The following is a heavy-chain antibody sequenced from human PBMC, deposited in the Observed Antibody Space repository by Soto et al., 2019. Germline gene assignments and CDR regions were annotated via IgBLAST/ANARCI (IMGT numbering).Heavy chain of an antibody. CDR2: IKGDGTNT. CDR1: GFTFSSYW. Sequence: EVQLVESGGGLVQFGGSLRLSCAVSGFTFSSYWMHWVRQVPGKGLVWVSRIKGDGTNTGYADSVKGRFTISIDNVKNTLYLQMNSLRAEDTAVYYCARGLTGYYGFDYWGQGTLVSVSS. V-gene: IGHV3-74*01. CDR3: ARGLTGYYGFDY. J-gene: IGHJ4*02. D-gene: IGHD3-10*01.